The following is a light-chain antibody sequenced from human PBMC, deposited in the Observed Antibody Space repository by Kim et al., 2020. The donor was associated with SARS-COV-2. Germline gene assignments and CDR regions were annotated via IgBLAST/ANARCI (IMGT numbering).Light chain of an antibody. CDR2: SAS. CDR1: QDIANS. J-gene: IGKJ1*01. V-gene: IGKV1-27*01. Sequence: DIQMTQSPSSLSASVGDRVTITCRASQDIANSVAWYQQKPGTVPKLLIYSASTLQSGVPSRFSGSGSGTEFTLTIGSLQTEDVATYYCQKYDTAPWTFGPGTKVDIK. CDR3: QKYDTAPWT.